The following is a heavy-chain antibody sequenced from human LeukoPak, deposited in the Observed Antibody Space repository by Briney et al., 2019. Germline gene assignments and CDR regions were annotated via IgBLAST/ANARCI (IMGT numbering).Heavy chain of an antibody. CDR3: ARLNSGYGLFDY. V-gene: IGHV4-59*08. CDR1: GGSISSYY. J-gene: IGHJ4*02. D-gene: IGHD5-12*01. Sequence: PSETLSLTCTVSGGSISSYYWSWIRQPPGKGLEWIGYIYYSGSTNYNPSLKSRVTISVDTSKNQFSLKLSSVTAADTAVYYCARLNSGYGLFDYWGQGTLVTVSS. CDR2: IYYSGST.